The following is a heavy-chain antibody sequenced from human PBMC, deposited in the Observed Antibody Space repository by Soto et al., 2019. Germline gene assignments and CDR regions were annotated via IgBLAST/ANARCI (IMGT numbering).Heavy chain of an antibody. J-gene: IGHJ4*02. CDR3: AKYDSPDPTRTFGY. CDR2: IASGGGGI. CDR1: GFAFSKYA. V-gene: IGHV3-23*01. Sequence: GGSLRLSCAASGFAFSKYAMAWIRQAPGKGLEWVSVIASGGGGIHYADSVKGRFTISRDTSKATVYLQMNSLRVDDTAVYYCAKYDSPDPTRTFGYWGRGSLVTVSS. D-gene: IGHD1-1*01.